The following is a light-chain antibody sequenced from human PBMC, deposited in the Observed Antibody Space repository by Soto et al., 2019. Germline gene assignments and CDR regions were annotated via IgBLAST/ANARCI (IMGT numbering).Light chain of an antibody. Sequence: EIVLTQSPGTLSLSPGERATLSCRASQSVSSSYLAWYQQKPGRAPRLLIYGASGRATGIPDRFSGSGSGTDFTLTISRLEPADFAVYYCQQYGSSPPVTFGQGTRLEIK. J-gene: IGKJ5*01. CDR2: GAS. CDR1: QSVSSSY. V-gene: IGKV3-20*01. CDR3: QQYGSSPPVT.